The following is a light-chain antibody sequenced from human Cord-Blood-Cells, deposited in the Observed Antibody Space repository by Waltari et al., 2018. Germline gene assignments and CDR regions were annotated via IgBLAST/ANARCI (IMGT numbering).Light chain of an antibody. Sequence: QSALTQPASVSGSPGPSITISCTGTSSDVGGYNYVSWYQQHPGKAPKLMIDDVSKRPSVVSIRGSGSKSGNTASLTISGLQAEDEADYYCSSYTSSSTPYVFGTGTKVTVL. V-gene: IGLV2-14*01. CDR2: DVS. CDR3: SSYTSSSTPYV. J-gene: IGLJ1*01. CDR1: SSDVGGYNY.